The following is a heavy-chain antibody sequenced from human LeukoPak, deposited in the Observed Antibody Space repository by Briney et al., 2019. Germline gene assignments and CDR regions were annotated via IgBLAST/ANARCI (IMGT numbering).Heavy chain of an antibody. V-gene: IGHV4-38-2*02. CDR3: ARSIAAAGTYYMDV. Sequence: SETLSLTCTVSGYSISSGYYWGWIRQPPGKGLEWIGSIYYSGSTYYNPSLKSRVTISVDTSKNQFSLKLSSVTAADTAVYYCARSIAAAGTYYMDVWGKGTTVTISS. CDR2: IYYSGST. J-gene: IGHJ6*03. D-gene: IGHD6-13*01. CDR1: GYSISSGYY.